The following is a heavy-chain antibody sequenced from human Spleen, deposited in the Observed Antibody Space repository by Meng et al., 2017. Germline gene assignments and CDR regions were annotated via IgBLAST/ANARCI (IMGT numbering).Heavy chain of an antibody. CDR1: GGSYSDYL. Sequence: TALQTLSHTLVVSGGSYSDYLCGGNRQSLGKGLEWIGEINDSGSTNYNPSLESRATISVDTSKNNFSLKLSSVTDADSAVYYCARGPTTMAHDFDYWGQGTLVTVSS. CDR3: ARGPTTMAHDFDY. J-gene: IGHJ4*02. V-gene: IGHV4-34*05. D-gene: IGHD4-11*01. CDR2: INDSGST.